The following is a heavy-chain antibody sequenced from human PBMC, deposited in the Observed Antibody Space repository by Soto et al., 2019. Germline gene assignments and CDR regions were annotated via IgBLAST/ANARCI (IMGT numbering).Heavy chain of an antibody. CDR2: IKSKTDGGTT. CDR3: TTGSDILTGYSLYYYYGMDV. J-gene: IGHJ6*02. D-gene: IGHD3-9*01. V-gene: IGHV3-15*07. CDR1: GFTFSSYG. Sequence: PGGSLRLSCAASGFTFSSYGMHWVRQAPGKGLEWVGRIKSKTDGGTTDYAAPVKGRFTISRDDSKNTLYLQMNSLKTEDTAVYYCTTGSDILTGYSLYYYYGMDVWGQGTTVTVSS.